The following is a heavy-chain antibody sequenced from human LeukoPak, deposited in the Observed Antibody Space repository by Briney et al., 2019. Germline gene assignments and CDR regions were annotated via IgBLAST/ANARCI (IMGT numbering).Heavy chain of an antibody. CDR3: ARGGVATICDY. J-gene: IGHJ4*02. Sequence: SETLSLTCTVSGGSISSYYWSWIRQPPGKGLEWIGYIYYSGSTNYNPSLKSRVTISVDTSKNQFSLKLSSVTAADTAVYYCARGGVATICDYWGRGTLVTVSS. CDR2: IYYSGST. D-gene: IGHD5-12*01. V-gene: IGHV4-59*01. CDR1: GGSISSYY.